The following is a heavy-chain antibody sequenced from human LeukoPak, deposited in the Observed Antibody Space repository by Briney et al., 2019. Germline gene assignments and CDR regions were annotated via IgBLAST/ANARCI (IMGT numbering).Heavy chain of an antibody. CDR1: GFTFSDYY. Sequence: PGGSLRLSCAASGFTFSDYYMSWIRQAPGKGLEWVSYISSSGSTIYYADSVKGRFTISRDNPKNSLYLQMNSLRAEGTAVYYCARLGYGSGSYYNQNWFDPWGQGTLVTVSS. D-gene: IGHD3-10*01. CDR3: ARLGYGSGSYYNQNWFDP. CDR2: ISSSGSTI. J-gene: IGHJ5*02. V-gene: IGHV3-11*04.